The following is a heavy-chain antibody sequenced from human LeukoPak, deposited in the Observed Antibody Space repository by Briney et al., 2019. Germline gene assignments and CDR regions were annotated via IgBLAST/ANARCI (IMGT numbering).Heavy chain of an antibody. J-gene: IGHJ3*02. CDR1: VYTFTDYG. CDR3: ARDRSRGPYCTSTSCWDAFEI. CDR2: IGTSSHRT. Sequence: GASVKVSCKASVYTFTDYGFSWVRQAPAQGLEWRGWIGTSSHRTEYAQKLQGRVTMTTETSTITAYMELGSLRSDDTAVYYCARDRSRGPYCTSTSCWDAFEIWGQGTMVTVSS. D-gene: IGHD2-2*01. V-gene: IGHV1-18*01.